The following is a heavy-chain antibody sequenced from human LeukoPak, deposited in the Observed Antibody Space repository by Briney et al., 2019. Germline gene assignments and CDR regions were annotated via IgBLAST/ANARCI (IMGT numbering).Heavy chain of an antibody. CDR1: GFTFSSYA. Sequence: GGSLRLSCAASGFTFSSYAMSWVRQAPGKGLEWVSTISGSGGSTYYADSVKGGFTISRDNSKNTLYLQMNSLRAEDTAVYYCAKGGGVFDCSSTSCYTSYWGQGTLVTVSS. J-gene: IGHJ4*02. D-gene: IGHD2-2*02. V-gene: IGHV3-23*01. CDR2: ISGSGGST. CDR3: AKGGGVFDCSSTSCYTSY.